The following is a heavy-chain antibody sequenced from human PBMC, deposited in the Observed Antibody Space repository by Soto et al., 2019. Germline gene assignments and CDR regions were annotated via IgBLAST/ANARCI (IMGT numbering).Heavy chain of an antibody. D-gene: IGHD3-9*01. Sequence: SQTLSLTCTVSGGSISSGGYYWSWIRQHPGKGLEWIGYIYYSGSTYYNPSLKSRVTISVDTSKNQFSLKLSSVTAADTAVYYCARETILDPLPSSFDIWGQGTMVTVSS. V-gene: IGHV4-31*03. J-gene: IGHJ3*02. CDR2: IYYSGST. CDR1: GGSISSGGYY. CDR3: ARETILDPLPSSFDI.